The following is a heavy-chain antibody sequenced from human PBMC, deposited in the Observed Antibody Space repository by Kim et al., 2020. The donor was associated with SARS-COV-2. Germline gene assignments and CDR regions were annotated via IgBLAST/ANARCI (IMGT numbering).Heavy chain of an antibody. CDR1: GGSISSSSYY. Sequence: SETLSLTCTVSGGSISSSSYYWGWIRQPPGKGLEWIGSIYYSGSTYYNPSLKSRVTISVDTSKNQFSLKLSSVTAADTAVYYCARPTAYYDYVWGSYPPGAFDIWGQGTMVTVSS. CDR3: ARPTAYYDYVWGSYPPGAFDI. CDR2: IYYSGST. J-gene: IGHJ3*02. D-gene: IGHD3-16*02. V-gene: IGHV4-39*01.